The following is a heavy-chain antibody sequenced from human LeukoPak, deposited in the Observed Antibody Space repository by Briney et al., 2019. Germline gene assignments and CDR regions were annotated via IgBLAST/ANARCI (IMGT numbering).Heavy chain of an antibody. CDR3: ARALSPGVRAV. D-gene: IGHD3-10*02. CDR1: GGSISSYY. Sequence: PSETLSLTCTVSGGSISSYYWSWIRQPPGKGLEWIGYIYYSGSTNYNPSLKSRVTISVDTSKNQFSLKLSSVTAADTAVYYCARALSPGVRAVWGQGPTATAPS. CDR2: IYYSGST. J-gene: IGHJ6*02. V-gene: IGHV4-59*01.